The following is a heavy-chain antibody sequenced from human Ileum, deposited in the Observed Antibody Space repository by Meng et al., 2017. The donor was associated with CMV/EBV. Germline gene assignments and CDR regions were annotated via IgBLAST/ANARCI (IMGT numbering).Heavy chain of an antibody. Sequence: QVQLQESGPGLVKPSETLSPTCTVAGGSVNNYYWSWIRQSAGKGLEWIGRFYSSDTYNYHPSLDSRVTMSLDTSKNQFSLNLRSVTAADTATYYCARGPGASTREGFDYWGLGTLVTVSS. V-gene: IGHV4-4*07. CDR2: FYSSDTY. D-gene: IGHD1-26*01. J-gene: IGHJ4*02. CDR1: GGSVNNYY. CDR3: ARGPGASTREGFDY.